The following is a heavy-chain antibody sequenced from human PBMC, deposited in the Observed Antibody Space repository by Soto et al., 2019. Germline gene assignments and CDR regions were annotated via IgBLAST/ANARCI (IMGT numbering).Heavy chain of an antibody. V-gene: IGHV1-18*01. CDR1: DYSFSSYG. J-gene: IGHJ4*02. CDR3: ARDYCHSGIYYGDF. Sequence: QVQIVPSGAEVRKTGASATVSCTASDYSFSSYGLTWLRQAPGQRMERMGWIIPHTGHTNDAQKIQGRFTVTRDGSSSTQYMEHRSLRTDDTAVYFCARDYCHSGIYYGDFWGQGTLVTVA. D-gene: IGHD3-10*01. CDR2: IIPHTGHT.